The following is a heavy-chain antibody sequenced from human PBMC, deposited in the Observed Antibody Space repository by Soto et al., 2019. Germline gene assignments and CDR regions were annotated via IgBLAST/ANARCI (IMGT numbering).Heavy chain of an antibody. CDR2: TYYRSKWYN. Sequence: SQTLSLTCAISGDSVSSNSAAWNWIRQSPSRGLELLGRTYYRSKWYNDYAVSVKSRITIKPDTSKNQFSLQLSSVTAADTAVYYCARVIAVAGIAPLDVWGQGTTVTVSS. CDR1: GDSVSSNSAA. D-gene: IGHD6-19*01. V-gene: IGHV6-1*01. CDR3: ARVIAVAGIAPLDV. J-gene: IGHJ6*02.